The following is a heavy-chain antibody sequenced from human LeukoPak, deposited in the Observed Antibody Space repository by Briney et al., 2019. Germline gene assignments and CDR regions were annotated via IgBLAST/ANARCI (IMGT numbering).Heavy chain of an antibody. CDR3: ARVAWSSSWFVDS. D-gene: IGHD6-13*01. J-gene: IGHJ4*02. Sequence: RSSETLSLTCTVSGGSISSGGYYWSWLRQHPGKGLEWIGYIYFSGSTYYNPSLENRVTISVDTSKNQFSLKLSSVTAADTAVYYCARVAWSSSWFVDSWGQGTLVTVSS. CDR1: GGSISSGGYY. CDR2: IYFSGST. V-gene: IGHV4-31*03.